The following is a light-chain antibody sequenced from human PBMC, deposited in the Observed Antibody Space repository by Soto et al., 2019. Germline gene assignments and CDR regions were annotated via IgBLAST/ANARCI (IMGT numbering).Light chain of an antibody. CDR2: GAS. CDR3: QQYGSSPLT. Sequence: EIVLTQSPGTLSLSPGERATLSCRASQSVSSSYLAWYQQKPGQAPRLLIYGASSRATGIPDRFSGNGSGTDFTLTISRLEPEDFAVYYCQQYGSSPLTFGQGTKVEIK. CDR1: QSVSSSY. V-gene: IGKV3-20*01. J-gene: IGKJ1*01.